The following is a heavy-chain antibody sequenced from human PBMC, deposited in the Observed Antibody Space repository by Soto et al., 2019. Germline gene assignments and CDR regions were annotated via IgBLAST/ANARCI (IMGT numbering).Heavy chain of an antibody. D-gene: IGHD3-10*01. CDR3: AKDRVSGNYYHDAFDI. CDR1: GLTFSSYG. CDR2: IWYGGSNI. V-gene: IGHV3-33*06. Sequence: PGGSLRLSCAASGLTFSSYGMHWVRQAPGKGLEWVAVIWYGGSNIYYADSVKGRFTISRDNAKNSLYLQMNSLRAEDTAVYYCAKDRVSGNYYHDAFDIWGQGTMVTVSS. J-gene: IGHJ3*02.